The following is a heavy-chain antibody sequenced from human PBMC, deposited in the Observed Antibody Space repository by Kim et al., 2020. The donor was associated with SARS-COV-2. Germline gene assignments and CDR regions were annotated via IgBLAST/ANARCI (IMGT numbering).Heavy chain of an antibody. J-gene: IGHJ6*02. Sequence: SGSRGYADSVKGRFTISRDNAKNSLYLQMNSLRAEYTALYYCAKGLPPDVWGQGTTVTVSS. CDR2: SGSR. V-gene: IGHV3-9*01. CDR3: AKGLPPDV.